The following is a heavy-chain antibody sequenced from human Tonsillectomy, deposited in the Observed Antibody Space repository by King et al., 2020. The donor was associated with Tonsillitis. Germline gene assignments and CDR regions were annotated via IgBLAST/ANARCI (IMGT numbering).Heavy chain of an antibody. J-gene: IGHJ5*02. D-gene: IGHD3-10*01. CDR1: GFTFSSYA. Sequence: VQLVESGGGLVQPGGSLRLSCAASGFTFSSYAMTWVRQAPGKGLEWVSAITGSGDSTYYADSVKGRFTISRDNSKNTLYLQMNSLRAEDTAVYYCAKGNYGSVASEWFDPWGQGTLVTVSS. CDR3: AKGNYGSVASEWFDP. V-gene: IGHV3-23*04. CDR2: ITGSGDST.